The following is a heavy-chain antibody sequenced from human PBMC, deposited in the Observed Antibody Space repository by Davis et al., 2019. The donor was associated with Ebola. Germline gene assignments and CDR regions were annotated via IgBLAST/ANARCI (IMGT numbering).Heavy chain of an antibody. Sequence: AASVKVSCKTSGYTFTGYFIHWVRQAPGQGLEWMGRINPNTGGTSSPQRFQGRVTLTGDTSISTVYMELGRLQSDDTAIYYCARAYWYDSGGVNYWGQGTLVTVSS. CDR1: GYTFTGYF. J-gene: IGHJ4*02. V-gene: IGHV1-2*06. CDR3: ARAYWYDSGGVNY. CDR2: INPNTGGT. D-gene: IGHD6-19*01.